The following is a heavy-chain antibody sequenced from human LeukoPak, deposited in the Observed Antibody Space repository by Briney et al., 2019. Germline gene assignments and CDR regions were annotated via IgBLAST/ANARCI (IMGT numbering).Heavy chain of an antibody. Sequence: SQTLSLTCTVSGGSISSGSYYWSWIRQPDGKGLEWIGRIYTSGSTNYNPSLKSRVTISVDTSKNQFSLKLSSVTAADTAVYYCARESWMYYYDSSGYYTGFDYWGQGTLVTVSS. D-gene: IGHD3-22*01. CDR3: ARESWMYYYDSSGYYTGFDY. V-gene: IGHV4-61*02. CDR1: GGSISSGSYY. J-gene: IGHJ4*02. CDR2: IYTSGST.